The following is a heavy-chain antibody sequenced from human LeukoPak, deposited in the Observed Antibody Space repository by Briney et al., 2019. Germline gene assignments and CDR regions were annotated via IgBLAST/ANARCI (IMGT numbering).Heavy chain of an antibody. D-gene: IGHD3-3*01. Sequence: GGSLRLSCSASGFTFSRYPMHWVRQAPGKGLEYVSAISGNGGSTYYADSVKGRFTIPRDNSKNTLYLQMSSLRTEDTAIYYCVKAQYDFWSGLDYWGQGTLVTVSS. CDR1: GFTFSRYP. CDR2: ISGNGGST. V-gene: IGHV3-64D*09. CDR3: VKAQYDFWSGLDY. J-gene: IGHJ4*02.